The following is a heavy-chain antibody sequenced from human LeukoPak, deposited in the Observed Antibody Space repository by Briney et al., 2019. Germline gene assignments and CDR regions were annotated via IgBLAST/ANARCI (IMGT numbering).Heavy chain of an antibody. Sequence: GASVKVSCKASGYTFTGYYMHWVRQAPGQGLEWMGWINPNSGGTNYAQKFQGRVTMTRDTSISTAYMELRSLRSDDTAVYYCARDLHDFWSGYATGHGYWGQGTLVTVSS. CDR3: ARDLHDFWSGYATGHGY. D-gene: IGHD3-3*01. CDR2: INPNSGGT. CDR1: GYTFTGYY. V-gene: IGHV1-2*02. J-gene: IGHJ4*02.